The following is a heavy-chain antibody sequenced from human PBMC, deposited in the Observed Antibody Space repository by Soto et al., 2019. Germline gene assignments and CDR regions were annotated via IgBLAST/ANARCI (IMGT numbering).Heavy chain of an antibody. CDR2: INPANANT. CDR3: TRSAISPYGGLIGPFDY. V-gene: IGHV1-3*05. CDR1: GYTFTAYA. Sequence: QVQLAQSGAEERKPGASVKVSCEATGYTFTAYAMHWVRQAPGQSLEWMGWINPANANTKYLRKFQGRLTITSDTSANRVYMELSSLISEDTAVYYCTRSAISPYGGLIGPFDYWGHGNLVTVSS. J-gene: IGHJ4*01. D-gene: IGHD3-16*02.